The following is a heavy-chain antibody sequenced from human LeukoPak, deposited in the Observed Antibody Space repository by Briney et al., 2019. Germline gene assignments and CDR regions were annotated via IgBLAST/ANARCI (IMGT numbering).Heavy chain of an antibody. CDR3: ARVGQWHDYFDY. Sequence: SETLSLTCTVSGGSISSYYWSWIRQPAGKGLEWIGRIYTSGSTNYNPSLKSRVAMSVDTSKNQFSLKLSSVTAADTAVYYCARVGQWHDYFDYWGQGTLVTVSS. J-gene: IGHJ4*02. V-gene: IGHV4-4*07. CDR2: IYTSGST. CDR1: GGSISSYY. D-gene: IGHD6-19*01.